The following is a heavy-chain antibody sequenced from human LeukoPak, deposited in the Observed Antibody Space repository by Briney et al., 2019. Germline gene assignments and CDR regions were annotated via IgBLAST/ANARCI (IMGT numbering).Heavy chain of an antibody. CDR3: ARQGGIAVAGQGLDY. V-gene: IGHV4-59*08. Sequence: KTSETLSLTGTVSGGSISSYYWSWIRQPPGKGLEWIGYIYYSGSTNYNPSLKSRVTISVDTSKNQFSLKLSSVTAADTAVYYCARQGGIAVAGQGLDYWGQGTLVTVSS. D-gene: IGHD6-19*01. J-gene: IGHJ4*02. CDR1: GGSISSYY. CDR2: IYYSGST.